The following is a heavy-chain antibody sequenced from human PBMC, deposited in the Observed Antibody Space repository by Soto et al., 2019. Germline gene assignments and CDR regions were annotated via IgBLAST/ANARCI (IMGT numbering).Heavy chain of an antibody. J-gene: IGHJ6*02. Sequence: SETLSLTCTVSVGSISSYYWSWIRQPAGKGLEWIGRIYTSGSTNYNPSLKSRVTMSVDTSKNQFSLKLSSVTAADTAVYYCARGGSLGYCSGGSCSYYYGMDVWGQGTTVTVSS. CDR1: VGSISSYY. V-gene: IGHV4-4*07. CDR2: IYTSGST. CDR3: ARGGSLGYCSGGSCSYYYGMDV. D-gene: IGHD2-15*01.